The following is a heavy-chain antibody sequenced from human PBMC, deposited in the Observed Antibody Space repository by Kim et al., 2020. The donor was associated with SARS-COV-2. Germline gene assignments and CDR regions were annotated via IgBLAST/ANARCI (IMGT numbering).Heavy chain of an antibody. CDR1: GFTFSDYY. V-gene: IGHV3-11*04. J-gene: IGHJ4*02. Sequence: GGSLRLSCAASGFTFSDYYMSWIRQAPGKGLEWVSYISSSGSTIYYADSVKGRFTISRDNAKNSLYLQMNSLRAEDTAVYYCARDRRLGYSSSWYPPGQGDYWGQGTLVTVSS. CDR3: ARDRRLGYSSSWYPPGQGDY. CDR2: ISSSGSTI. D-gene: IGHD6-13*01.